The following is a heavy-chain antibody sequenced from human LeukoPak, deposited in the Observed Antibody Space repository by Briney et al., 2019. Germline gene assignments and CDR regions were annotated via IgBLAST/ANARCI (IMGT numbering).Heavy chain of an antibody. D-gene: IGHD2-8*02. CDR1: GIIFSDYY. CDR2: VSDSGSTK. V-gene: IGHV3-11*01. Sequence: GGSLRLSCAASGIIFSDYYMSWIRQAPGKGLEWISYVSDSGSTKYYADSVKGRFTISRDNDKNSVYLQMTSLGAEDTAVYCCATYTQHFGAPGGADYWGLGALVTVSS. J-gene: IGHJ4*02. CDR3: ATYTQHFGAPGGADY.